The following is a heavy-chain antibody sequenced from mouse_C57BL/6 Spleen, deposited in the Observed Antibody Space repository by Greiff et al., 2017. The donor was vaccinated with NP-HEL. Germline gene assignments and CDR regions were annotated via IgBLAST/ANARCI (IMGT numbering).Heavy chain of an antibody. Sequence: QVQLQQSGAELVKPGASVKISCKASGYAFSSYWMNWVKQRPGKGLEWIGQLYPGDGDTNYNGKFKGKATLTADKSSSTAYMQLSSLTSEDSAVYFCARGDDYYAMDYWGQGTSVTVSS. CDR3: ARGDDYYAMDY. J-gene: IGHJ4*01. CDR1: GYAFSSYW. CDR2: LYPGDGDT. V-gene: IGHV1-80*01.